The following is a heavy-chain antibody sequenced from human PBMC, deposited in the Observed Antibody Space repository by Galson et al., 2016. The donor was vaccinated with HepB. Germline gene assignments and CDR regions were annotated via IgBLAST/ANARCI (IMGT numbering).Heavy chain of an antibody. CDR1: GFTFSSYA. CDR2: LSGSGGST. D-gene: IGHD1-1*01. Sequence: SLRLSCAASGFTFSSYAMNWVRQAPGKGLEWVSTLSGSGGSTYYADSVKGRCTISRDNSKNTLYLQMNSLRAEDTAVYYCAKLEGQLTDDDYWGQGTLVTVSS. J-gene: IGHJ4*02. V-gene: IGHV3-23*01. CDR3: AKLEGQLTDDDY.